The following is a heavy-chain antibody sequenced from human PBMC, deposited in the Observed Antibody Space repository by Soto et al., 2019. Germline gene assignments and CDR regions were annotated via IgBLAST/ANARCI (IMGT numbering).Heavy chain of an antibody. V-gene: IGHV4-59*01. J-gene: IGHJ4*02. CDR2: IYYSGST. CDR1: GGSISSYY. CDR3: ARWIRSSYDY. Sequence: SETLSLTCTVSGGSISSYYWSWIRQPPGKGLEWIGYIYYSGSTNYNPSLKSRVTISVDTSKNQFSLKLSSVTAADTAVYYCARWIRSSYDYWGQGTLVTVSS. D-gene: IGHD3-10*01.